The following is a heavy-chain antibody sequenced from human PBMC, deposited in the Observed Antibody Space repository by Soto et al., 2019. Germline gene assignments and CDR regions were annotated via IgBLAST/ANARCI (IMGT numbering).Heavy chain of an antibody. V-gene: IGHV3-48*02. CDR1: GFTFSRFS. CDR3: ARDKDYSIDY. CDR2: ISSTGNTI. D-gene: IGHD4-4*01. Sequence: EVQLVESGGGLVQPGGSLRLSCAASGFTFSRFSLNWVRQAPGKGLEGVSYISSTGNTIYYADSVKGRFTISRDLAXNSLYLQMNNLRDEDTAVYYCARDKDYSIDYWGQGTLVTVSS. J-gene: IGHJ4*02.